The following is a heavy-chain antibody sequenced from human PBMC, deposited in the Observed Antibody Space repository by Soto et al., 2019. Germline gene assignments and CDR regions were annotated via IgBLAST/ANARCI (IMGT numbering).Heavy chain of an antibody. J-gene: IGHJ6*02. CDR2: ISWNSGSI. Sequence: GGSLRLSCAASGFTFDDYAMHWVRQAPGKGLEWVSGISWNSGSIGYADSVKGRFTISRDNAKNSLYLQMNSLRAEDTALYYCAKDMSKINHYGDYERHTYYYDSSGYSHYYYYYGMDVWGQGTTVTVSS. CDR3: AKDMSKINHYGDYERHTYYYDSSGYSHYYYYYGMDV. D-gene: IGHD3-22*01. V-gene: IGHV3-9*01. CDR1: GFTFDDYA.